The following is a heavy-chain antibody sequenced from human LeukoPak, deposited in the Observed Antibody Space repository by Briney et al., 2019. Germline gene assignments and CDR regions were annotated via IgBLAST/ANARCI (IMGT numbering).Heavy chain of an antibody. J-gene: IGHJ4*02. D-gene: IGHD3-22*01. CDR3: ASSLDYYDSSGRFDY. Sequence: PSETLSLTCTVSGGSISSYYWSWIRQPPGKGLEWIGYIYYSGSTNYNPSLKSRVTISVDTSKNQFSLKLSSVTAADTAVYYCASSLDYYDSSGRFDYWGQGTLVTVSS. V-gene: IGHV4-59*08. CDR1: GGSISSYY. CDR2: IYYSGST.